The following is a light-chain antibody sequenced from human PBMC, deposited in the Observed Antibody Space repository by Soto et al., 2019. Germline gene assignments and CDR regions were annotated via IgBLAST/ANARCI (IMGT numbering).Light chain of an antibody. J-gene: IGKJ5*01. CDR1: QGISTY. CDR2: EAS. V-gene: IGKV1-12*01. Sequence: DIQMTQSPSSLSESAGDRVTITCRASQGISTYLNWYQQKPGKAPKLLIYEASSLQSGVPSRFSGSGSGTDFTLTISSLQPEDFATYYCQQANSFPITFGQGTRLEN. CDR3: QQANSFPIT.